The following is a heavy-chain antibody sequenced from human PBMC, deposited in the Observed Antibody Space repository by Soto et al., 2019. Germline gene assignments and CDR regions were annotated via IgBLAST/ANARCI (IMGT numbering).Heavy chain of an antibody. D-gene: IGHD3-3*01. J-gene: IGHJ4*02. Sequence: ASVKVSCKASGYTFTSYAMHWVRQAPGQRLEWMGWINAGNGNTKYSQKFQGRVTITRDTSASTAYMELSSLRSEDTAVYYCARSYYDFWSGYPIIDYWGQGTLVTVSS. V-gene: IGHV1-3*01. CDR1: GYTFTSYA. CDR2: INAGNGNT. CDR3: ARSYYDFWSGYPIIDY.